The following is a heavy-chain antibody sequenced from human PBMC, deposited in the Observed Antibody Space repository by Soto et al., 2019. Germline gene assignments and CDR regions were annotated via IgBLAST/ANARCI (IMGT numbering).Heavy chain of an antibody. J-gene: IGHJ3*02. CDR1: GESFSGYY. Sequence: ASETLSLTCAVYGESFSGYYWSWIRQPPGKGLEWIGEINHSGSTNYNPSLKSRVTISVDTSKNQFSLKLSSVTAADTAVYYCASPPRPNAFDIWGQGTMVTVSS. V-gene: IGHV4-34*01. CDR3: ASPPRPNAFDI. CDR2: INHSGST.